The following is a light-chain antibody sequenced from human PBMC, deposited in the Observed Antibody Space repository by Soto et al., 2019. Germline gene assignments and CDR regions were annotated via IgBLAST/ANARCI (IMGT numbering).Light chain of an antibody. CDR2: GAS. J-gene: IGKJ1*01. Sequence: EIVLTQSPGSLSLSPGERATLSCRASQSVSSYLAWYQQKPGQAPRLLIYGASSRATGFPDRFSGSGSGTDFSLTISRLEPEDSAVYYCQQYSSPPWTFGQGTKVEIK. CDR1: QSVSSY. CDR3: QQYSSPPWT. V-gene: IGKV3-20*01.